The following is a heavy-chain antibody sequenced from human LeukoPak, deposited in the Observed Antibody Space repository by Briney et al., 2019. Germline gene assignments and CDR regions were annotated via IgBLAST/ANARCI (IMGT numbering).Heavy chain of an antibody. J-gene: IGHJ4*02. CDR1: GFTFSNYG. V-gene: IGHV3-21*01. D-gene: IGHD4-17*01. CDR2: ISSSSSYI. CDR3: ARAMTTVTTFDY. Sequence: PGRSLRLSCAASGFTFSNYGMHWVRQAPGKGLEWVSSISSSSSYIYYANSVKGRFTISRDNAKNSLYLQMNSLRAEDTAVYYCARAMTTVTTFDYWGQGTLVTVSS.